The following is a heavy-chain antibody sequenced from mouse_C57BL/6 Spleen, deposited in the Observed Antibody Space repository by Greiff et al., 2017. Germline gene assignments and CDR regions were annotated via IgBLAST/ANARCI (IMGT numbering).Heavy chain of an antibody. CDR3: ARRGGSYYGSSHWYFDV. D-gene: IGHD1-1*01. V-gene: IGHV1-69*01. CDR2: IDPSVSFP. J-gene: IGHJ1*03. CDR1: GYTFTSYW. Sequence: QLQQPGAELVMLGASVKLSSKASGYTFTSYWMHWVKQRLGQGLEWIGEIDPSVSFPTSNQKFKGKSTLTVDNSSSTAYMELSSLTSEDSAVYYRARRGGSYYGSSHWYFDVWGTGTTVTVSS.